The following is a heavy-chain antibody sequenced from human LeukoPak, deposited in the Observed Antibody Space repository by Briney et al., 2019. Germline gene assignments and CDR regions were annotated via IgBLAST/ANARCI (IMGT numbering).Heavy chain of an antibody. D-gene: IGHD6-13*01. V-gene: IGHV3-74*01. CDR1: AFTFNNYW. Sequence: AGGSLRLSCVASAFTFNNYWMHWVRQAPGKGLVWVSRVSSDGTSTNYADSVKGRFTISRDNAKNTLYLQMNSLRAEDTAVYYCAKAATGTRNAFDIWGQGTMVTVSS. J-gene: IGHJ3*02. CDR2: VSSDGTST. CDR3: AKAATGTRNAFDI.